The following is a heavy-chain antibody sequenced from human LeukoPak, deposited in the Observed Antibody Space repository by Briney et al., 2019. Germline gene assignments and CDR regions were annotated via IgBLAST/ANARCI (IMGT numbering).Heavy chain of an antibody. CDR3: ATHSYYYGSGSYPHYLDY. Sequence: PGGSLRLSCAASGFIFEDNGMSWVRQAPGKGLEWVSGTNWNGETTGYVDSVKGRFTISRDNAKNSLYLQMNSLRAEDTALYYCATHSYYYGSGSYPHYLDYWGQGTLVTVSS. CDR1: GFIFEDNG. V-gene: IGHV3-20*04. J-gene: IGHJ4*02. D-gene: IGHD3-10*01. CDR2: TNWNGETT.